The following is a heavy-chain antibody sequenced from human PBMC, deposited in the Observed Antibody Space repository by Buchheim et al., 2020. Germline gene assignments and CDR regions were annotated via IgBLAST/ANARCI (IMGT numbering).Heavy chain of an antibody. D-gene: IGHD5-18*01. CDR2: INHSGST. CDR1: GGSFSGYY. V-gene: IGHV4-34*01. J-gene: IGHJ4*02. Sequence: QVQLQQWGAGLLKPSETLSLTCAVYGGSFSGYYWSWIRQPPGKGLEWIGEINHSGSTNYNPSLKSRVTIPVDTSKNQFYLKLSSVTAADTAVYYCARGSSGGYSYGSLDYWGQGTL. CDR3: ARGSSGGYSYGSLDY.